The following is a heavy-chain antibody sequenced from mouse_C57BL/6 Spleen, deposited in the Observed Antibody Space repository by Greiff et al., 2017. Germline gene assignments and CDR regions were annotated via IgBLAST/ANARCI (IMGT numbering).Heavy chain of an antibody. D-gene: IGHD2-5*01. J-gene: IGHJ2*01. CDR1: GYTFTSYW. CDR2: IDPSDSYT. V-gene: IGHV1-69*01. Sequence: QVQLQQPGAELVMPGASVKLSCKASGYTFTSYWMHWVKQRPGQGLEWIGEIDPSDSYTNYNQKFKGKSTLTVDKSSSTAYMQLSSLTSEDSAVYYCARRYSNYGIDYWGQGTTLTVSS. CDR3: ARRYSNYGIDY.